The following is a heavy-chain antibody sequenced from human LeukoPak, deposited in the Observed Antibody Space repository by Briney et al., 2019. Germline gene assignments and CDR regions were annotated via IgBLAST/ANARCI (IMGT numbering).Heavy chain of an antibody. D-gene: IGHD6-13*01. J-gene: IGHJ3*02. CDR2: IYYSGST. CDR1: GGSISSYY. Sequence: PSETLSLTCTVSGGSISSYYWSWIRQPPGKGLEWIGYIYYSGSTNYNPSLKSRVTISVDTSKNQFSLKLSSVTAADTAVYYCARDRSSWDNDAFDIWGQGTMVTVSS. CDR3: ARDRSSWDNDAFDI. V-gene: IGHV4-59*01.